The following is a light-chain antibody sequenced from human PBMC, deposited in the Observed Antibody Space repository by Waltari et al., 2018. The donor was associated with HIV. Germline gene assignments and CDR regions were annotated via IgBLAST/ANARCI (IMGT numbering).Light chain of an antibody. V-gene: IGLV2-14*01. CDR3: SSYTSSSTLYV. Sequence: QSALTQPASVSGSPGQSITISCTGTSSDVGGYTYVPWYQQHPGKAPKLMISEVSNRPSGVTNRFSGSKSGNTASLTISGLQVEDEADYYCSSYTSSSTLYVFGTGTKVTVL. CDR1: SSDVGGYTY. J-gene: IGLJ1*01. CDR2: EVS.